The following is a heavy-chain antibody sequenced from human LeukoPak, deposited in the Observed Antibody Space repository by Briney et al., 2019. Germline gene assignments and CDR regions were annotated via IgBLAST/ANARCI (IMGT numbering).Heavy chain of an antibody. J-gene: IGHJ4*02. D-gene: IGHD6-6*01. Sequence: GGSLRLSCAASGFTFDDYTMHWVRQAPGKGLEWVSLISWDGGSTYYADSVKGRFTISRDNSKNSLYLQMNSLRTEDTALYYCAKVMAAWSTAALDYWGQGTLVTVSS. CDR1: GFTFDDYT. V-gene: IGHV3-43*01. CDR2: ISWDGGST. CDR3: AKVMAAWSTAALDY.